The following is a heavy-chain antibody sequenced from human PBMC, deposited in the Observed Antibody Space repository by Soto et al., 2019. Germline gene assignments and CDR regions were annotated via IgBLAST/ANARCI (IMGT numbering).Heavy chain of an antibody. J-gene: IGHJ4*02. D-gene: IGHD2-21*01. CDR1: GGTFSSYT. CDR3: ARGIAPTGEEY. Sequence: QVQLVQSGAEVKKPGSSVKVSCKASGGTFSSYTISWVRQAPGQGLEWMGRIIPILGIANYAQKFQGRVTITADKATSTAYMELSSLRSEDTAVYYCARGIAPTGEEYWGQGTLVTVSS. CDR2: IIPILGIA. V-gene: IGHV1-69*02.